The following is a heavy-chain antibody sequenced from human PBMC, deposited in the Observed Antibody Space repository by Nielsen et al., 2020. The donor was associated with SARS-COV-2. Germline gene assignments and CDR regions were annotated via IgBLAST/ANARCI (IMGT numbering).Heavy chain of an antibody. J-gene: IGHJ3*01. D-gene: IGHD3-9*01. V-gene: IGHV4-34*01. Sequence: SETLSLTCAVYGGSFSGYCWSWIRQSPGKGLEWIGEIDHSGTATFNPSLKGRVTVSVNPSKNQFSLKMTSMTAADTAVYYCARAPDVDVLTGDYPDGFDVWGQGTGVIVSS. CDR1: GGSFSGYC. CDR2: IDHSGTA. CDR3: ARAPDVDVLTGDYPDGFDV.